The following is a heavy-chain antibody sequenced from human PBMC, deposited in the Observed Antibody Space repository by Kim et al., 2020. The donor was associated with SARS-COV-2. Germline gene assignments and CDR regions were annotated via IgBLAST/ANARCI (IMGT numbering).Heavy chain of an antibody. CDR1: GGSISSYY. D-gene: IGHD1-1*01. CDR2: IYYSGST. Sequence: SETLSLTCTVSGGSISSYYWSWIRQPPGKGLEWIGYIYYSGSTNYNPSLKSRVTISVDTSKNQFSLKLSSVTAADTAVYYCARVGNWNYFDYWGQGTLVTVSS. V-gene: IGHV4-59*01. J-gene: IGHJ4*02. CDR3: ARVGNWNYFDY.